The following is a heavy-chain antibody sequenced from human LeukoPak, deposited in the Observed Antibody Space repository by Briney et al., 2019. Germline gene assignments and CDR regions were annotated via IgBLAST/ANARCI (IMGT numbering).Heavy chain of an antibody. CDR2: IIPIFGTA. CDR3: ARATRELTEAFDI. V-gene: IGHV1-69*13. J-gene: IGHJ3*02. CDR1: GGTFSSYA. Sequence: SVTVSCKASGGTFSSYAISWVRQAPGQGLEWMGGIIPIFGTANYAQKFQGRVTITADESTSTAYMELSSLRSEDTAVYYCARATRELTEAFDIWGQGTMVTVSS. D-gene: IGHD1-26*01.